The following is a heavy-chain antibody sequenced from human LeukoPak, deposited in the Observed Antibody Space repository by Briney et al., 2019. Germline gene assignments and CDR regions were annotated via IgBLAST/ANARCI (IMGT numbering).Heavy chain of an antibody. J-gene: IGHJ4*02. V-gene: IGHV3-66*02. D-gene: IGHD6-19*01. CDR1: GFTFSSYD. Sequence: GGSLRLSCAASGFTFSSYDMSWVRQAPGKGLEWVSVIYSGGSTYYADSVKGRFTISRDNSKNTLYLQMNSLRAEDTAVYYCAASGIVDYWGQGTLVTVSS. CDR3: AASGIVDY. CDR2: IYSGGST.